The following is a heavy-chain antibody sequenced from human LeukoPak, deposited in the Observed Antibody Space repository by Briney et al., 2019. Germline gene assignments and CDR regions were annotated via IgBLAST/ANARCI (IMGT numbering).Heavy chain of an antibody. CDR1: GYTFRIHD. Sequence: GASVLVSCKASGYTFRIHDINWVRQAPGQGLECMGWVSPKTGRTGYAEKFQGRGYMTTSASLSTTYMELSSLRSDDTAVYFCARESERNDGWFDPWGQGTLVTVSS. J-gene: IGHJ5*02. D-gene: IGHD1-1*01. CDR3: ARESERNDGWFDP. V-gene: IGHV1-8*01. CDR2: VSPKTGRT.